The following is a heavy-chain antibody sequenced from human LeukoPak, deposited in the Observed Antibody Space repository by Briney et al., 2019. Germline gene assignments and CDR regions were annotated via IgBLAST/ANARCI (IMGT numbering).Heavy chain of an antibody. J-gene: IGHJ4*02. Sequence: GGSLRLSCAASGFNLHLHAMSWVRQTPGKGLEWVADIRSDTSTTAYADSVKGRFTISRDNSKMTLYLQMDSLRAEDTAVYYCTKDLILPAYQPFDYWGPGTLVTVSS. V-gene: IGHV3-23*01. CDR2: IRSDTSTT. CDR3: TKDLILPAYQPFDY. CDR1: GFNLHLHA. D-gene: IGHD3-9*01.